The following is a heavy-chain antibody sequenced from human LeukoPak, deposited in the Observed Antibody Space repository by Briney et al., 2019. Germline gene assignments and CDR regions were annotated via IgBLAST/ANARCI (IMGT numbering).Heavy chain of an antibody. CDR1: GDSISSSNW. CDR2: IYHSGST. J-gene: IGHJ4*02. V-gene: IGHV4-4*02. Sequence: SETLSLTCAVSGDSISSSNWWTWVRQSPGKGLEWIGEIYHSGSTNYNPSLKSRVTISVDKSKNQFSLKLSSVTAADTAVFYCARRGDYEPNYFDFWGQGTLVTVSS. CDR3: ARRGDYEPNYFDF. D-gene: IGHD4-17*01.